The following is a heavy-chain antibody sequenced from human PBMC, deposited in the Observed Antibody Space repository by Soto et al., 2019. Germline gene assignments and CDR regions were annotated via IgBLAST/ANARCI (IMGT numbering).Heavy chain of an antibody. Sequence: QVQLVQSGAEVKKPGSSVKVSCKASGGTFSSYAISWVRQAPGQGLEWMGGIIPIFGTANYAQKFQGRVTITADESTSTAYMELSSLGSEDTAVYYCARGGRGDESGSYYYFDYWGQGTLVTVSS. CDR3: ARGGRGDESGSYYYFDY. CDR1: GGTFSSYA. V-gene: IGHV1-69*12. D-gene: IGHD1-26*01. J-gene: IGHJ4*02. CDR2: IIPIFGTA.